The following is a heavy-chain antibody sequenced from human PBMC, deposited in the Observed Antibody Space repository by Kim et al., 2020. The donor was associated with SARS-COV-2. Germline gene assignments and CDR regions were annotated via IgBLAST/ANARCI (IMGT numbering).Heavy chain of an antibody. Sequence: GGSLRLSCAASGFTFSSYSMNWVRQAPGKGLEWVSSISSSSSYIYYADSVKGRFTISRDNAKNSLYLQMNSLRAEDTAVYYCARDDCSSTSCYANENGYYYYYGMDVWGQGTTVTVSS. D-gene: IGHD2-2*01. CDR1: GFTFSSYS. V-gene: IGHV3-21*01. J-gene: IGHJ6*02. CDR2: ISSSSSYI. CDR3: ARDDCSSTSCYANENGYYYYYGMDV.